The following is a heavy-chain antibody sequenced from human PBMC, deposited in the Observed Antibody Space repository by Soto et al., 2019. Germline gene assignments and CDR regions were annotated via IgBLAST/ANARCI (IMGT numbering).Heavy chain of an antibody. J-gene: IGHJ6*02. V-gene: IGHV4-34*01. CDR1: FTSYY. CDR2: INHSGST. Sequence: FTSYYMHWVRQAPGQGLEWMGIINHSGSTNYNPSLKSRVTISVDTSKNQFSLKLSSVTAADTAVYYCARGKPITMVRGVMYGMDVWGQGTTVTVSS. CDR3: ARGKPITMVRGVMYGMDV. D-gene: IGHD3-10*01.